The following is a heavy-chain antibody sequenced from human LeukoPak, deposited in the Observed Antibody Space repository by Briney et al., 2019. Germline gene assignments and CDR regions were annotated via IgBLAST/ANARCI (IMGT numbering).Heavy chain of an antibody. CDR1: GYTFTGYY. CDR3: ARQGADCGGDCSIDY. CDR2: IYPGDSDT. J-gene: IGHJ4*02. V-gene: IGHV5-51*01. Sequence: ASVKVSCKASGYTFTGYYMHWVRQAPGQGLEWMGIIYPGDSDTRYSPSFQGQVTISADKSISTAYLQWSSLKASDTAMYYCARQGADCGGDCSIDYWGQGTLVTVSS. D-gene: IGHD2-21*02.